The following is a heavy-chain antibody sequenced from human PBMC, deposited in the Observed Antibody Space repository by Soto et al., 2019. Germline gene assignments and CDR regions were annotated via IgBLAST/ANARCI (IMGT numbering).Heavy chain of an antibody. CDR3: ARHDLAARGIDY. Sequence: PGESLKISCKGSGYSFAGYWITWVRQMPGKGLEWMGRIDPSDSQTYYSPSFRGHVTISADKSISTAYLQWSSLKASDTAMYYCARHDLAARGIDYWGQGTLVTVSS. CDR2: IDPSDSQT. V-gene: IGHV5-10-1*01. D-gene: IGHD6-6*01. CDR1: GYSFAGYW. J-gene: IGHJ4*02.